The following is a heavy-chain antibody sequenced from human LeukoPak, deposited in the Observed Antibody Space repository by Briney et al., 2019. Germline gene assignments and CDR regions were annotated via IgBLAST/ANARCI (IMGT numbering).Heavy chain of an antibody. CDR3: AKDEVTIFGVVISGNDY. Sequence: SETLSLTCTVSGGSISSYYWSWIRQPPGKGLEWIGYIYYSGSTNYNPSLKSRVTISVDTSKNQFSLKLSSVTAADTAVYYCAKDEVTIFGVVISGNDYWGQGTLVTVSS. CDR1: GGSISSYY. V-gene: IGHV4-59*01. J-gene: IGHJ4*02. CDR2: IYYSGST. D-gene: IGHD3-3*01.